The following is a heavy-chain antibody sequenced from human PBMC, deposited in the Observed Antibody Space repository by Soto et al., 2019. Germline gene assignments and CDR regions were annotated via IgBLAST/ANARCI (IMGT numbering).Heavy chain of an antibody. CDR1: GFTFSSYA. J-gene: IGHJ4*02. CDR3: AREFYYDSSGPMVY. Sequence: GGSLRLSCAASGFTFSSYAVHWVRQAPGKGLEWVAVISYDGSNKYYADSVKGRFTISRDNSKNTLYLQMNSLRAEDTAVYYCAREFYYDSSGPMVYWGQGTLVTVSS. CDR2: ISYDGSNK. D-gene: IGHD3-22*01. V-gene: IGHV3-30-3*01.